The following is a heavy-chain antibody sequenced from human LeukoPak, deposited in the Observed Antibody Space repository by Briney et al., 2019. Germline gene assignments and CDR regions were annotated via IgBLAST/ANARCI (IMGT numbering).Heavy chain of an antibody. Sequence: PSETLSLTCTVSGGSINTYYWSWIWQPAGKGLVWIGRIYTSGTTNYNPSLKSRVTMSVDTSKNQFSLNLNSLTAADTGVYYCARDRYHGSGYYYPFDYWGQGTLVTVSS. V-gene: IGHV4-4*07. CDR3: ARDRYHGSGYYYPFDY. D-gene: IGHD3-22*01. CDR1: GGSINTYY. J-gene: IGHJ4*02. CDR2: IYTSGTT.